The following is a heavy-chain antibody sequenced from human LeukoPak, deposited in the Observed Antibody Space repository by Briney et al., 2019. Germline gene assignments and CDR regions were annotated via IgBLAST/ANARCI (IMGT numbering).Heavy chain of an antibody. CDR2: INTNTGNP. D-gene: IGHD6-19*01. CDR1: GYTFTSYA. Sequence: GSSVKVSCKASGYTFTSYAMNWVRQAPGQGLEWMGWINTNTGNPTYAQGFTGRFVFSLDTSVSTAYLQISSLKAEDTAVYYCARGIAVAGTDWFDPWGQGTLVTVSS. V-gene: IGHV7-4-1*02. CDR3: ARGIAVAGTDWFDP. J-gene: IGHJ5*02.